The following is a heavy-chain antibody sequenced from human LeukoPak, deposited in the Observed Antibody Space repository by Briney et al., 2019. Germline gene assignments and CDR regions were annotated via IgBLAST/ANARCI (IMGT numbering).Heavy chain of an antibody. V-gene: IGHV3-21*06. CDR1: GFIFTNYA. Sequence: PGGSLRLYCAASGFIFTNYAMHWVRQAPGQGLHWVSYISSTSGSIKYADSVQGRFTISSENAQTSLYLQMKSLRGDDQAVHYFARGGAGRPEYWGQGTLVTVSS. CDR3: ARGGAGRPEY. CDR2: ISSTSGSI. J-gene: IGHJ4*02. D-gene: IGHD6-6*01.